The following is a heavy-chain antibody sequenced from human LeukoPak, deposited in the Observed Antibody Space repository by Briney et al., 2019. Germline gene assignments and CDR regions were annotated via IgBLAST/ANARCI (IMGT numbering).Heavy chain of an antibody. V-gene: IGHV4-34*01. CDR3: ARASGSNYHFDY. Sequence: PSETLSLTCAVYGGSFSGYYWSWIRQPPGKGLEWIGEINHSGSTNYNPSLKSRVTISVDTSKNQFSLKLSSVTAADTAVHYCARASGSNYHFDYWGQGTLVTVSS. CDR2: INHSGST. J-gene: IGHJ4*02. D-gene: IGHD1-26*01. CDR1: GGSFSGYY.